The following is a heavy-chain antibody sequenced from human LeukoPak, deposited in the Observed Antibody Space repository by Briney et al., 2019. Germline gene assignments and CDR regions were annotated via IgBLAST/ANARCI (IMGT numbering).Heavy chain of an antibody. V-gene: IGHV1-8*01. J-gene: IGHJ5*02. Sequence: ASVKVSCKASGYTFTSYDINWVRQATGQGLEWMGWMNPNSGNTGSAQRFQGRVTMTRDTSISTAYMELSSLTSEDTAVYYCARGPLVRLPSSFDPWGQGTLATVSS. CDR3: ARGPLVRLPSSFDP. CDR2: MNPNSGNT. D-gene: IGHD3-16*02. CDR1: GYTFTSYD.